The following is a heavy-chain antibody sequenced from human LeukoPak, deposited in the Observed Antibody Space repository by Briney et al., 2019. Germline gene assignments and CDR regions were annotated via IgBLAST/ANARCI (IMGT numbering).Heavy chain of an antibody. J-gene: IGHJ4*02. V-gene: IGHV3-49*03. Sequence: GGSLRLSCTASGFTFGDYAMSWFRQAPGKGLEWVGFIRSKAYGGTTEYAASVKGRFTISRDDSKSIAYLQMNSLKTEDTAVYYCTRERHYGSSGYLDYWGQGTLVTVSS. D-gene: IGHD3-22*01. CDR1: GFTFGDYA. CDR3: TRERHYGSSGYLDY. CDR2: IRSKAYGGTT.